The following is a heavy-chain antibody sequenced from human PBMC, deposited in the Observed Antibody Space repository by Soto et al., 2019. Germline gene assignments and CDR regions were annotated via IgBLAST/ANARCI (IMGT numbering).Heavy chain of an antibody. V-gene: IGHV4-59*01. Sequence: SDTLSLTCTVSGGSISSYYWSWIRQPPGKGLEWIGYIYYSGSTNYNPSLKSRVTISVDTSKNQFSLKLSSVTAADTAVYYCARVPQREPEFPENWFDPRGKAKLVT. D-gene: IGHD1-1*01. CDR1: GGSISSYY. J-gene: IGHJ5*02. CDR2: IYYSGST. CDR3: ARVPQREPEFPENWFDP.